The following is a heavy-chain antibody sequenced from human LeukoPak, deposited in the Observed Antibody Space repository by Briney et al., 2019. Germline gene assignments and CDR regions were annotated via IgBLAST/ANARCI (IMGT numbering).Heavy chain of an antibody. CDR1: GYTFTSYA. CDR2: INPNSGGT. J-gene: IGHJ4*02. V-gene: IGHV1-2*02. CDR3: ARPDYDILTGYYRPLDY. Sequence: ASVKVSCKASGYTFTSYAMNWVRQAPGQGLEWMGWINPNSGGTNYAQKFQGRVTMTRDTSISTAYMELSRLRSDDTAVYYCARPDYDILTGYYRPLDYWGQGTLVTVSS. D-gene: IGHD3-9*01.